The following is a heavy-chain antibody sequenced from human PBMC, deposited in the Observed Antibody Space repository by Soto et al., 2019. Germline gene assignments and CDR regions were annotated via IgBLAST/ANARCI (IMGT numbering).Heavy chain of an antibody. CDR3: AKDRLSGSYHRNFAY. CDR1: GFTFSSYA. V-gene: IGHV3-23*01. Sequence: GSLRLSCAASGFTFSSYAMSWVRQAPGRGLEWVTAISGRDDSTYYADSVKGRFTISRDNSKNTLYLQMNSLRAEDTAVYYCAKDRLSGSYHRNFAYWGQGTLVTGYS. CDR2: ISGRDDST. D-gene: IGHD1-26*01. J-gene: IGHJ4*02.